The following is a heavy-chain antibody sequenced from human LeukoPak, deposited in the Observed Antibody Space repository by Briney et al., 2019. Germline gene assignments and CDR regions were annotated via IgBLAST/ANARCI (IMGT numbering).Heavy chain of an antibody. V-gene: IGHV1-69*06. Sequence: ASVKVSCTASGGTFSSYAISWVRQAPGQGLEWMGGIIPIFGTANYAQKFQGRVTITADKSTSTAYMVLSSLRSEDTAVYYCARDAYGDYGSWGQGTLVTVSS. J-gene: IGHJ5*02. CDR3: ARDAYGDYGS. D-gene: IGHD4-17*01. CDR2: IIPIFGTA. CDR1: GGTFSSYA.